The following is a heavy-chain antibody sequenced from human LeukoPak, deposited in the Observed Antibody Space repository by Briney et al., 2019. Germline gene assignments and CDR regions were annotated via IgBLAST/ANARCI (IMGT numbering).Heavy chain of an antibody. CDR2: ISSSGSII. CDR3: AKDPNYYGSGSYPGGY. Sequence: GGSLRLSCAASGFTFSSYEMNWVRQAPGKGLEWVSYISSSGSIIYYADSVKGRFTISRDNSKNTLYLQMNSLRAEDTAVYYCAKDPNYYGSGSYPGGYWGQGTLVTVSS. CDR1: GFTFSSYE. D-gene: IGHD3-10*01. J-gene: IGHJ4*02. V-gene: IGHV3-48*03.